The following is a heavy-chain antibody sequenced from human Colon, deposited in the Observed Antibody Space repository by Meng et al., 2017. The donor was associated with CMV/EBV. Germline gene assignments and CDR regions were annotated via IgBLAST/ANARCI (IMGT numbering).Heavy chain of an antibody. CDR3: ARRPVAVSEGWDY. V-gene: IGHV1-2*02. CDR2: MNPDSGDT. D-gene: IGHD2-8*02. Sequence: ASVQVSCKASGYTFTGYHIHWVRQAPGQGLEWMGWMNPDSGDTKYAQKFQGRVTMTRDTSTNMAYMDLSNLRRDDTAVYYCARRPVAVSEGWDYWGQGTRVTVSS. CDR1: GYTFTGYH. J-gene: IGHJ4*02.